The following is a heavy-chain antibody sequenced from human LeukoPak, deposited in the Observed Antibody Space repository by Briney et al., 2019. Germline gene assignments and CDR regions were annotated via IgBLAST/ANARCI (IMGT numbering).Heavy chain of an antibody. D-gene: IGHD3-10*01. CDR2: TYNTEST. Sequence: PSETLSLTCTVSGGSISGGDYYWSWIRQPPGKGLEWIGYTYNTESTYYYPSLKSRVAISVDTSKNQFSLKLSSVTAADTAVYYCARGAGDRAVMWFFDYWGQGARVSVS. CDR1: GGSISGGDYY. CDR3: ARGAGDRAVMWFFDY. J-gene: IGHJ4*02. V-gene: IGHV4-30-4*01.